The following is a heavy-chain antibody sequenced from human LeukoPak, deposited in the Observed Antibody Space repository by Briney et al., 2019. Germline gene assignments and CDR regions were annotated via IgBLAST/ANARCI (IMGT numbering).Heavy chain of an antibody. D-gene: IGHD1-7*01. CDR1: GFTFSSYE. CDR3: ARNSTDAVD. CDR2: ISSSGSTI. J-gene: IGHJ4*02. V-gene: IGHV3-48*03. Sequence: PGGSLRLSCAASGFTFSSYEMNWVRQAPGKGLEWVSYISSSGSTINYADSVKGRFTISRDNAKNSPYLQMNRLRAEDTAVYYCARNSTDAVDWGQETLVTVSS.